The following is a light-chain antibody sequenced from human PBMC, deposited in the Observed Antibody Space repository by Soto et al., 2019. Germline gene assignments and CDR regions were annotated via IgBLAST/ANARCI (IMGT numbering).Light chain of an antibody. CDR2: DAS. CDR1: QSVSGY. CDR3: QQRSNWPPLFT. J-gene: IGKJ3*01. Sequence: EIVLTQSPATLSLSPGERATLSCRASQSVSGYLAWYQQKHGQATRLLIYDASNRATGIPARFSGSVSGTDFTLTISSLEPEDFAVYYCQQRSNWPPLFTFGPGTKVDIK. V-gene: IGKV3-11*01.